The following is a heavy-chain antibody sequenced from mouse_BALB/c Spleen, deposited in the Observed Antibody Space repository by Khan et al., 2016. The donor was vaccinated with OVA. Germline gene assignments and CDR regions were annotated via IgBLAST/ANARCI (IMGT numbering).Heavy chain of an antibody. Sequence: EVKLVESGGDLVKPGGSLKLSCAVSGFTFSSYVMSWVRQTPEKRLEWVASISSGGTPAYPESLKGRFTISRDNARNIMYLQMSSLRSEDTSMYYCVREAYRYDEYYFDYWGQGTTLTVSS. D-gene: IGHD2-14*01. J-gene: IGHJ2*01. CDR3: VREAYRYDEYYFDY. V-gene: IGHV5-6-5*01. CDR2: ISSGGTP. CDR1: GFTFSSYV.